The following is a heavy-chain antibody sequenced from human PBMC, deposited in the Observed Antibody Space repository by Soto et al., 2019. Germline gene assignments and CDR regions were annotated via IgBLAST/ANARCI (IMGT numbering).Heavy chain of an antibody. D-gene: IGHD6-13*01. CDR2: IKPNADGGST. J-gene: IGHJ4*02. CDR3: ARDGSGAAAGTNY. V-gene: IGHV3-15*01. Sequence: GGSRRLSCAASGFTFINAWVNWVRQVPGKGLEWVGRIKPNADGGSTYYADSVKGRFTISRDNSKNTLYLQMNSLRAEDTAVYYCARDGSGAAAGTNYWGQGTLVTVSS. CDR1: GFTFINAW.